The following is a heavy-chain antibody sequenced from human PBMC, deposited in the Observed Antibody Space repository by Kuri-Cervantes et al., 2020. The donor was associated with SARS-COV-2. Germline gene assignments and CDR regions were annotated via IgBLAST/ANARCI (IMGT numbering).Heavy chain of an antibody. J-gene: IGHJ6*02. D-gene: IGHD2-2*01. Sequence: ETLSLTCTVSGGSISSYYWSWIRQPPGKGLEWIGYIYYSGSTNYNPSLKSRVTISVDTSKSQFSLKLSSVTAADTAVYYCARGRLIVVVPADLGMDVWGQGTTVTVSS. CDR2: IYYSGST. CDR1: GGSISSYY. CDR3: ARGRLIVVVPADLGMDV. V-gene: IGHV4-59*01.